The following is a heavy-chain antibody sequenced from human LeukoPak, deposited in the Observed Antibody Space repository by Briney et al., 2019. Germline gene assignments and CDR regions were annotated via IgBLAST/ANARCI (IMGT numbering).Heavy chain of an antibody. CDR3: ARDQGGVGY. Sequence: KSGGSLRLSCAASGFTFSSYWMHWVRQAPGKGLEWVSGISWNSGHKGYADSVKGRFTISRDNAKNSLYLQMNSLRAEDTAVYYCARDQGGVGYWGQGTLVTVSS. CDR2: ISWNSGHK. J-gene: IGHJ4*02. V-gene: IGHV3-21*01. CDR1: GFTFSSYW. D-gene: IGHD3-16*01.